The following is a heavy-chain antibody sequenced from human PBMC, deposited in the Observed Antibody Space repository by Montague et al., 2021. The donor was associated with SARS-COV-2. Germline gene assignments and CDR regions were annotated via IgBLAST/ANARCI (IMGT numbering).Heavy chain of an antibody. J-gene: IGHJ4*02. V-gene: IGHV3-30-3*01. Sequence: SLRLSCAASGFTFSSYAMHWVRQAPGKGLEWVAVISYDGSNKYYADSVKGRFTISRDNSKNTLYLQMNSLGAEDTAVYYCAAPMVKDYWGQGTLVTVSS. CDR3: AAPMVKDY. CDR2: ISYDGSNK. D-gene: IGHD5-18*01. CDR1: GFTFSSYA.